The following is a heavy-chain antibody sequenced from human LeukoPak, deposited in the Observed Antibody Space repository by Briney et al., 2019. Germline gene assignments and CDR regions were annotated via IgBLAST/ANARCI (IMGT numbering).Heavy chain of an antibody. D-gene: IGHD6-13*01. Sequence: GGSLRLSCAASGFTFSSYGMHWVRQAPGKGLEWVAVISYDGSNKYYADSVKGRFTISRDNSKNTLYLQMNSPRAEDTAVYYCAKDYRAAASPSPSWFDPWGQGTLVTVSS. V-gene: IGHV3-30*18. CDR2: ISYDGSNK. J-gene: IGHJ5*02. CDR1: GFTFSSYG. CDR3: AKDYRAAASPSPSWFDP.